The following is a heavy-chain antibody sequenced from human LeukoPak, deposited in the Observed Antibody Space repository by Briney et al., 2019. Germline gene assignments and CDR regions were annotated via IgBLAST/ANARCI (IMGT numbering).Heavy chain of an antibody. CDR3: ARVVFTTVTTRPFDY. V-gene: IGHV1-2*02. J-gene: IGHJ4*02. D-gene: IGHD4-17*01. Sequence: ASVKVSCKASGYTFTGYYMHWVRQAPGQGLEWMGWINPNSGGTNYAQKFQGRVTMTRDTSISTAYTELSRLRSDDTAVYYCARVVFTTVTTRPFDYWGQGTLVTVSS. CDR2: INPNSGGT. CDR1: GYTFTGYY.